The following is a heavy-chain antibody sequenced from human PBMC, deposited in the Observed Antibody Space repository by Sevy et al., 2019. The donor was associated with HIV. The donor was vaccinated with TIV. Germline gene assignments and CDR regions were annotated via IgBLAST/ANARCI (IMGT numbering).Heavy chain of an antibody. D-gene: IGHD1-26*01. Sequence: SETLSLTCTVSGGSITSLYWNWIRQPPGKGLGWIANIYYNGYINYNPSLKSRVTLSLDTSKNQFSLRLSSVTAADTAMYYCAGENAWGRGYSWGQGTLVTVSS. V-gene: IGHV4-59*08. J-gene: IGHJ4*02. CDR3: AGENAWGRGYS. CDR2: IYYNGYI. CDR1: GGSITSLY.